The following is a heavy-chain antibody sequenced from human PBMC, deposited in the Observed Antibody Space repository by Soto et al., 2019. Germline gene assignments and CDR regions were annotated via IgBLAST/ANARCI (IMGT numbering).Heavy chain of an antibody. CDR2: IYYNGNS. CDR3: ARAVRLGDLSLAY. J-gene: IGHJ4*02. V-gene: IGHV4-31*03. CDR1: GGSISSGGYY. Sequence: QVQLQESGPGLVKPSQTLSLTCTVSGGSISSGGYYWSWIRQHPGKGLEGIGYIYYNGNSYYNPSLKSRVTISVDTSNRQFSMKLSSVTAADTAVYYCARAVRLGDLSLAYWGQGTLVTVSS. D-gene: IGHD3-16*02.